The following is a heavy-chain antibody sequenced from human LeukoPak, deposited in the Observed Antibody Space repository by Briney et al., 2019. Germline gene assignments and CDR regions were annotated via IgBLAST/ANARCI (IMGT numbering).Heavy chain of an antibody. CDR3: AREGNVGTAMDHDY. CDR2: IYHSGST. J-gene: IGHJ4*02. Sequence: RPSETLSLTCTVSGYSISSGYYWGWIRQPPGKGLEWIGSIYHSGSTYYNPSLKSQVTISVDTSKNQFSLKLSSVTAADTAVYYCAREGNVGTAMDHDYWGQGTLVTVSS. CDR1: GYSISSGYY. V-gene: IGHV4-38-2*02. D-gene: IGHD5-18*01.